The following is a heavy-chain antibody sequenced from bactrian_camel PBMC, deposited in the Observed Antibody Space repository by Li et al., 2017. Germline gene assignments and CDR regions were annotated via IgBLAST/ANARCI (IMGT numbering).Heavy chain of an antibody. J-gene: IGHJ4*01. V-gene: IGHV3S26*01. CDR3: KTGAALNLGV. Sequence: HVQLVESGGGSVQPGGSLRLSCAASGFTFSSYLMSWVRQAPGKGLEWVSLVDSGGGITRYADSVKGLFTISRDNAKNTVYLQMNSLQPEDTAVYYCKTGAALNLGVRGQGTQVTVS. CDR2: VDSGGGIT. D-gene: IGHD7*01. CDR1: GFTFSSYL.